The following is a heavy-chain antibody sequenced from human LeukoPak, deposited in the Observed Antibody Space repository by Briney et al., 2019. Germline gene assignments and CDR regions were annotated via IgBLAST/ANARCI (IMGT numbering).Heavy chain of an antibody. J-gene: IGHJ4*02. V-gene: IGHV4-59*01. CDR2: ISDSGDT. Sequence: SETLSLTCTVSGGSISSYYWSWIRQPPGKGLEWIGHISDSGDTNYNPSLKSRITISVDPSKNQFSLKLSSVTAADTAVYYCATNYYDSSGLTDYWGQGTLVTVSS. D-gene: IGHD3-22*01. CDR3: ATNYYDSSGLTDY. CDR1: GGSISSYY.